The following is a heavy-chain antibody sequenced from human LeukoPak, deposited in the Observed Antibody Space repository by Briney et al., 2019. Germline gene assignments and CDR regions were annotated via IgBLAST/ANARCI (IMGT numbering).Heavy chain of an antibody. Sequence: GGSLRLSCAASGFTFSDYGMHWVRQAPGKGLEWVAVISYDGINKYSADSVKGRFTVSRDNSRSTLSLQMNSLRPEDTAMYYCVKSYGSSHYYYYGLDVWGQGTTVTVSS. D-gene: IGHD3-10*01. J-gene: IGHJ6*02. CDR3: VKSYGSSHYYYYGLDV. V-gene: IGHV3-30*18. CDR2: ISYDGINK. CDR1: GFTFSDYG.